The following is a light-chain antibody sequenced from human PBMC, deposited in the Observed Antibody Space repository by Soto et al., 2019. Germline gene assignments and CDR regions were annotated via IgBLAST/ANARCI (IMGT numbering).Light chain of an antibody. CDR2: EVS. CDR3: SSYTTSSTQV. Sequence: QSALTQPASVSGSPGQSITISCTGTSSDVGYYNYVSWYQHHPGKAPKLIIYEVSHRPSGVSNRFSGSKSGNTASLTISGLQAEDEADYYCSSYTTSSTQVFGGGTKVTVL. CDR1: SSDVGYYNY. V-gene: IGLV2-14*01. J-gene: IGLJ2*01.